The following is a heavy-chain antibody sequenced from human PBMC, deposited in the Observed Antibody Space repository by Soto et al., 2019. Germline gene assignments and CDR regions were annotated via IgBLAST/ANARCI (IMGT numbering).Heavy chain of an antibody. CDR1: GYSISSSNW. D-gene: IGHD1-26*01. Sequence: QVQLQESGPGLVKPSDTLSLTCAVSGYSISSSNWWGWIRQPPGKGLEWIGYIYYSGTTYYNPSLKRRVTLSGETSKNHFSLKLTSVTAVDTAVYYCARREIQGPIDYWGQGTLVTVSS. CDR2: IYYSGTT. J-gene: IGHJ4*02. V-gene: IGHV4-28*01. CDR3: ARREIQGPIDY.